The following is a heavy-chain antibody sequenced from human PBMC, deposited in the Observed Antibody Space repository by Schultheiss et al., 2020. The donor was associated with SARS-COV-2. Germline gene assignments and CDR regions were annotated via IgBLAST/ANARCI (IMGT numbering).Heavy chain of an antibody. CDR1: GGSISSYC. D-gene: IGHD2-2*01. CDR3: AREGHVVVPAGYYYGMDV. J-gene: IGHJ6*02. Sequence: SETLSLTCTVPGGSISSYCWSWIRQPPGKGLEWIGYIYYSGSTYYNPSLKSRVTISVDTSKNQFSLKLSSVTAADTAVYYCAREGHVVVPAGYYYGMDVWGQGTTVTVSS. V-gene: IGHV4-59*12. CDR2: IYYSGST.